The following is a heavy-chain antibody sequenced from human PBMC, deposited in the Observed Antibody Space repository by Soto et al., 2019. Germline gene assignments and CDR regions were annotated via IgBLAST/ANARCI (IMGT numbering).Heavy chain of an antibody. CDR2: IYYSGST. CDR1: GGSMSDFF. J-gene: IGHJ5*02. CDR3: ARGASWFDP. Sequence: ASETLSLTCSVSGGSMSDFFWSWIRQSPEKGLEWIGYIYYSGSTNYNPSLKSRVTISVDTSKNQFSLKLSSVTAAGTAVYYCARGASWFDPWGQGTLVTVSS. V-gene: IGHV4-59*01.